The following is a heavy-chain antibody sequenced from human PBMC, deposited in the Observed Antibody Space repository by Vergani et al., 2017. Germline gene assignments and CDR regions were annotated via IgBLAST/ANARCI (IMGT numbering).Heavy chain of an antibody. V-gene: IGHV4-34*01. CDR3: ARLSRVRSSSPRYYYYYIDV. Sequence: QVQLQQWGAGLLKPSETLSLTCAVYGGSFSGYYWSWIRQPPGKGLEWIGEINHSGSTNYNPSLKSRVTISVDTSKNQFSLKLSSVTAADPAVYYCARLSRVRSSSPRYYYYYIDVWGKGTTVTVAS. D-gene: IGHD6-6*01. CDR1: GGSFSGYY. CDR2: INHSGST. J-gene: IGHJ6*03.